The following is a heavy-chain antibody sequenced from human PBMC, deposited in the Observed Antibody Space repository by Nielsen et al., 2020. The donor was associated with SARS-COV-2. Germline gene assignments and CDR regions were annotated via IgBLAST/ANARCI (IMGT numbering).Heavy chain of an antibody. V-gene: IGHV3-11*05. D-gene: IGHD6-19*01. CDR2: MSGSSSYI. Sequence: GESLKISCAGSGFTFSDYHMSWIRQAPGKGLEWVAQMSGSSSYIHYADSVKGRYTISKDSAKNSLYLQMNSLRAEDTAVYYCARVAGTPPVSYSYFDLWGRGTLVTVSS. J-gene: IGHJ2*01. CDR1: GFTFSDYH. CDR3: ARVAGTPPVSYSYFDL.